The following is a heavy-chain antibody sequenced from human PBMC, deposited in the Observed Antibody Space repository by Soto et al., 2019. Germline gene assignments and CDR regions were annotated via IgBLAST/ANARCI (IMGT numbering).Heavy chain of an antibody. V-gene: IGHV1-8*01. CDR2: TNPKSGYT. CDR3: ARTAGDLDY. J-gene: IGHJ4*02. D-gene: IGHD4-17*01. Sequence: QVQLVQSGAEVKEPGASVKVSCKTSGYTFTNYDINWVRQATGQGLEWMGWTNPKSGYTGSAQKFQGRVTMTRDSSTSTAYMELHSLTSEDTAVYFCARTAGDLDYWGQGTLFTVSS. CDR1: GYTFTNYD.